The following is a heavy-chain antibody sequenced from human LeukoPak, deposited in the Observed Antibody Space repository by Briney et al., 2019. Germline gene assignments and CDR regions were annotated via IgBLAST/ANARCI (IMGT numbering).Heavy chain of an antibody. V-gene: IGHV3-30*02. D-gene: IGHD6-13*01. J-gene: IGHJ4*02. CDR2: LRYDGSSK. CDR3: AKFANVRGSSSWANFDY. Sequence: TGGSLRLSCAASGFTFSSYGMHWVRQAPGKGLEWVAFLRYDGSSKYYGDSVKGRFTISRDNSKNTLYLQMNSLRAEDTAVYYCAKFANVRGSSSWANFDYWGQGTLVTVSS. CDR1: GFTFSSYG.